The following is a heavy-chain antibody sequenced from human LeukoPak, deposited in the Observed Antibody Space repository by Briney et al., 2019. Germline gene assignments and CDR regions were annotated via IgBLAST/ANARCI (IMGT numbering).Heavy chain of an antibody. CDR1: GLTFRNYA. CDR2: ICANDGNT. Sequence: GGSLRLSCAASGLTFRNYAVSWVRQAPGKGLEWVSVICANDGNTYYADAVKGRFTISRDNSKDTLYLQMDSLRAEDTAVYYCAKGSGSRCYSPCDYWGQGILVTVSS. V-gene: IGHV3-23*01. D-gene: IGHD2-15*01. CDR3: AKGSGSRCYSPCDY. J-gene: IGHJ4*02.